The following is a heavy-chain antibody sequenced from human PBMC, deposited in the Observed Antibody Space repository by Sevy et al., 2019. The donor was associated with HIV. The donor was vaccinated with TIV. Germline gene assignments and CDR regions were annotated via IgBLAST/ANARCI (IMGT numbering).Heavy chain of an antibody. D-gene: IGHD1-1*01. CDR1: GYRFTDYW. Sequence: GESLKISCKASGYRFTDYWIGWVRQMPGKGLEWMGIIYPGDSDTTYSPSFQGQVTISVEKSINTAYLQWSSLKASDTAIFYCARGARGTLPSYYYYPMDVWGQGTTVTVSS. CDR3: ARGARGTLPSYYYYPMDV. CDR2: IYPGDSDT. V-gene: IGHV5-51*01. J-gene: IGHJ6*02.